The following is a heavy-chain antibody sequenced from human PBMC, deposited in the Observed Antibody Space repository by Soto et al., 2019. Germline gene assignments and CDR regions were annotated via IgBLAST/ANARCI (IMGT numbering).Heavy chain of an antibody. CDR3: ARISYGDYDH. CDR1: GGSISSSSYY. V-gene: IGHV4-39*01. CDR2: IYYSGST. Sequence: SETLSLTCTVSGGSISSSSYYWGWIRQPPGKGLEWIGSIYYSGSTYYNPSLKSRVTISVDTSKNQFSLKLSSVTAADTAVYYCARISYGDYDHWGQGTLVTVSS. J-gene: IGHJ5*02. D-gene: IGHD4-17*01.